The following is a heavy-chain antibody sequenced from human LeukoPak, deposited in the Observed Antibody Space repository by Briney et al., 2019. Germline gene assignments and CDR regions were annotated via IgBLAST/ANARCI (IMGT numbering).Heavy chain of an antibody. D-gene: IGHD3-10*01. V-gene: IGHV3-11*04. Sequence: LSLTFTVSGGSISSGGYYMSWVRQAPGKGLEWVSYISSSGDIIYYADSVKGRFTVSRDNAKNSLYLQMNSLRAEDTAVYYCTREDYYYASGHWAQGTLVTVSS. CDR3: TREDYYYASGH. CDR2: ISSSGDII. J-gene: IGHJ4*02. CDR1: GGSISSGGYY.